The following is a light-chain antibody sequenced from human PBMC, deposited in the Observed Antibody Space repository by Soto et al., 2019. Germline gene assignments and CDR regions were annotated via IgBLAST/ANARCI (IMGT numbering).Light chain of an antibody. J-gene: IGKJ5*01. CDR2: DAS. CDR3: QQRSNWRIT. V-gene: IGKV3-11*01. Sequence: EIVLTQSPATLSLSPGERATLSCRASQSVSSSYLAWYQQKPGQAPRLLIYDASNRATGIPARFSGSGSGTDFTLTISSLEPEDFAVYYCQQRSNWRITFGQGTRLE. CDR1: QSVSSSY.